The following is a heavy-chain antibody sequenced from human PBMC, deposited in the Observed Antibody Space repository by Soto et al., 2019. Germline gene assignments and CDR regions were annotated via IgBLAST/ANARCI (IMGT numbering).Heavy chain of an antibody. Sequence: SETLSLTCTVSGGSISSSSYYWGWIRQPPGKGLEWIGSIYYSGSTYYNPSLKSRVTISVDTSKNQFSLKLSSVTAADTAVYYCARLRPPARPWQKTDDAFDIWGQGTMVTVSS. J-gene: IGHJ3*02. D-gene: IGHD6-6*01. CDR3: ARLRPPARPWQKTDDAFDI. CDR1: GGSISSSSYY. V-gene: IGHV4-39*01. CDR2: IYYSGST.